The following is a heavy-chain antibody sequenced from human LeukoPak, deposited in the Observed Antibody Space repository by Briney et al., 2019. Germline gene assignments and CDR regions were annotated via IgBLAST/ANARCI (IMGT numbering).Heavy chain of an antibody. CDR3: AKGGIAAAGTSFYFDY. CDR2: ISGSGSGT. Sequence: PGGSLRLSCAASGFTFSSYAMSWVRQAPGKGLGWVSGISGSGSGTYYPDSVKGRFTISRDNSKNTLYLQMNSLRAEDTAVYYCAKGGIAAAGTSFYFDYWGQGTLVTVSS. J-gene: IGHJ4*02. D-gene: IGHD6-13*01. CDR1: GFTFSSYA. V-gene: IGHV3-23*01.